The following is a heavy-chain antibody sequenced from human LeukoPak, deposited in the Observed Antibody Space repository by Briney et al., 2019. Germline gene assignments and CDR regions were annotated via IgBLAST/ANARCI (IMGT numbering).Heavy chain of an antibody. J-gene: IGHJ6*02. V-gene: IGHV3-30*02. Sequence: TGGSLRLSCAASGFIFSKNGIHWVRQAPGKGLEWVAFIQTDGSPKYYADSVRGRVTTSRDNSKKTCYIQMAGLRVEDTAVYDCARETSSEIIGGMDVRGQGTMVTVTS. CDR1: GFIFSKNG. D-gene: IGHD3-22*01. CDR3: ARETSSEIIGGMDV. CDR2: IQTDGSPK.